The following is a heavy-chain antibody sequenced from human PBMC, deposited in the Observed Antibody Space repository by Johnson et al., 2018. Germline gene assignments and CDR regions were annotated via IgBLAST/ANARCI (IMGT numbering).Heavy chain of an antibody. D-gene: IGHD2-2*01. CDR2: IGTAGDT. Sequence: VQLVQSGGGLVQPGGSLRLSCAASGFTLSNYDIHWVRQATGQGLEWVSAIGTAGDTYYPDSVKGRFTISRKNAKNSLYLQMNSLRAGDTAVYYCASSSKGYYCMDVWGKGTTVTVS. J-gene: IGHJ6*03. CDR3: ASSSKGYYCMDV. V-gene: IGHV3-13*01. CDR1: GFTLSNYD.